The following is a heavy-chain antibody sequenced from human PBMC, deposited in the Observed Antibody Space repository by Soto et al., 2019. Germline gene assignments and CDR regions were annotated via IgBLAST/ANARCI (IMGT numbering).Heavy chain of an antibody. Sequence: QVQLVQSGAEVKKPGASVKVSCKASGYTFTNYDINWVRQATGQGLEWMGWMNPNSGNTGYVQKFQGRVTMTRNPSISTAYMELSSLRSEDTAVYYCASGVGHTDSSGYYVASNWFDPWGQGTLVTVSS. V-gene: IGHV1-8*01. J-gene: IGHJ5*02. CDR2: MNPNSGNT. D-gene: IGHD3-22*01. CDR1: GYTFTNYD. CDR3: ASGVGHTDSSGYYVASNWFDP.